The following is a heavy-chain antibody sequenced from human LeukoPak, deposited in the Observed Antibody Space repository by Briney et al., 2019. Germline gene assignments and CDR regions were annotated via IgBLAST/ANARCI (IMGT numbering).Heavy chain of an antibody. CDR3: ARGYCSGGTRYRTFFDY. CDR1: GGSISSYY. Sequence: SETLSLTCTVSGGSISSYYWSWIRQPPGKGLEWIEYIYYSGSTNYNSSLKSRVTMSVDTSKNQFSLKLSSATAADTAVYYCARGYCSGGTRYRTFFDYWGQGTLVTVSS. V-gene: IGHV4-59*01. J-gene: IGHJ4*02. CDR2: IYYSGST. D-gene: IGHD2-15*01.